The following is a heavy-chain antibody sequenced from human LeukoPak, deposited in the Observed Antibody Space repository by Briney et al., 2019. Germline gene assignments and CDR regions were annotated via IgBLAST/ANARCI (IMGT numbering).Heavy chain of an antibody. CDR2: ISTYSGNI. CDR3: AIDRPSAIGTTARFDP. CDR1: GYIFTTYS. D-gene: IGHD1-1*01. Sequence: GASVKVSCKASGYIFTTYSISRVRQAPGQGLEWMGWISTYSGNINYAQKFQGRVTMTTDTSTSTAYMELRSLRSDDTAMYYCAIDRPSAIGTTARFDPWGQGTLVAVTS. V-gene: IGHV1-18*04. J-gene: IGHJ5*02.